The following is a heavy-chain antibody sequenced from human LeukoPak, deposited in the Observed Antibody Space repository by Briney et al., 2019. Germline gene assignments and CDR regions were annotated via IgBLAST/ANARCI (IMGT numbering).Heavy chain of an antibody. CDR3: ARVPRAVAATDY. V-gene: IGHV4-39*07. J-gene: IGHJ4*02. CDR1: GVSIRSTSYY. Sequence: SETLSLTCTVSGVSIRSTSYYWGWIRQPPGKGLEWIAIIYYSRSTYYNPSLQSRVTISIDTSKNQFSLKLSSVTAADTAVYYCARVPRAVAATDYWGQGTLVTVSS. CDR2: IYYSRST. D-gene: IGHD1-26*01.